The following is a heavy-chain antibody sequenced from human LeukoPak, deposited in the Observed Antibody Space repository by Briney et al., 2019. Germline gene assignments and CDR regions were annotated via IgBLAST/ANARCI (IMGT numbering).Heavy chain of an antibody. V-gene: IGHV3-66*01. CDR1: GFTVSSNY. CDR2: IYSGGST. D-gene: IGHD6-6*01. J-gene: IGHJ4*02. CDR3: ARDSSSGY. Sequence: PGGSLRLSCAASGFTVSSNYMSWVRQAPGKWLEWVSVIYSGGSTYYADSVKGRFTISRDKSKNTMYPQMNSLRAEDTAVYYCARDSSSGYRGQGTLVTVSS.